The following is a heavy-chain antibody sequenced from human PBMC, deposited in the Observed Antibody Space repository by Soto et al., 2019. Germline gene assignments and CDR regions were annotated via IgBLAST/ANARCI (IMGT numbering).Heavy chain of an antibody. CDR3: ARVFMARGRDSNWFDR. CDR2: INRDGRST. CDR1: GFIFSSYW. V-gene: IGHV3-74*03. J-gene: IGHJ5*02. D-gene: IGHD3-10*01. Sequence: PGGSLRLSCAAYGFIFSSYWMHWVRQVAGKGPVWVGRINRDGRSTKYTDSVKGRFTISRDNAKNTLSPQMNSLRAPDTAVYYCARVFMARGRDSNWFDRWGQGTLVTGSS.